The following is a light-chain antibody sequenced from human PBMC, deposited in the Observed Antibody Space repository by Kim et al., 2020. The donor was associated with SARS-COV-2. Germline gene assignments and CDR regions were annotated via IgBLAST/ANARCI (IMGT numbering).Light chain of an antibody. CDR3: ATWDDRLNGPV. J-gene: IGLJ2*01. CDR1: AANIGRNL. CDR2: TDD. Sequence: GQRVTISCSGRAANIGRNLGNWCRQVPGAAPTRLIYTDDRRPSDVPDRFSGSKSGTSASLAISGLQSEDEADYYCATWDDRLNGPVFGGGTQLTVL. V-gene: IGLV1-44*01.